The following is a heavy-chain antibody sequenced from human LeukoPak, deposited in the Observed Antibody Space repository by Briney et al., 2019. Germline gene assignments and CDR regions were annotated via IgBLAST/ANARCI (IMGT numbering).Heavy chain of an antibody. CDR2: IYTSGST. CDR1: GGSISSYY. CDR3: ARFGTRDNCCHPGVDT. V-gene: IGHV4-4*09. D-gene: IGHD1-1*01. Sequence: PSETLSLTCTVSGGSISSYYWSWIRQPPGKGLEWIGYIYTSGSTNYNPSLKSRVTISVDTSKNQFSLKLSSVTAADTALYYCARFGTRDNCCHPGVDTWGQGTPVTVSS. J-gene: IGHJ5*02.